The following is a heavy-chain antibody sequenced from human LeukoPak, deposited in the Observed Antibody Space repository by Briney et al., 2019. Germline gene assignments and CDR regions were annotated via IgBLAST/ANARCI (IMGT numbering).Heavy chain of an antibody. CDR2: IYYSGGT. CDR1: GGSISSYY. CDR3: ARGGTAFDY. J-gene: IGHJ4*02. D-gene: IGHD3-16*01. V-gene: IGHV4-59*01. Sequence: SETLSLTCTVSGGSISSYYWSRIRQSPGKGLEWIGYIYYSGGTNYSPSLKSRVTISVDTSKNQFSLKLTSVTAADTAVYYCARGGTAFDYWGQGTLVTVSS.